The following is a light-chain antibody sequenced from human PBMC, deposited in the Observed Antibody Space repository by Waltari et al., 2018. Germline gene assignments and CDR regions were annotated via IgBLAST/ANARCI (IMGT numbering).Light chain of an antibody. CDR3: QQYNNWPPYT. J-gene: IGKJ2*01. Sequence: EIVMTQSPATLSMSPGERATLSCRASQSVSSNLAWYQQKPGQAPRLLIYGASTRATGIPARFSGSGSGTEFTLTISSMQSEDFAVYYCQQYNNWPPYTFGQGTKLGIK. CDR1: QSVSSN. V-gene: IGKV3-15*01. CDR2: GAS.